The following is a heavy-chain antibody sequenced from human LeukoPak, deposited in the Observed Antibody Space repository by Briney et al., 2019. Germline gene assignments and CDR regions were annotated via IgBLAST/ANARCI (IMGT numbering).Heavy chain of an antibody. D-gene: IGHD4-17*01. J-gene: IGHJ4*02. CDR2: TYYRCQWYS. Sequence: SQTLSLTCAISGDSVSNNGAAWNWIRQSPSRGLEWLGRTYYRCQWYSDYAVSVKGRITINPDTSKNQFSLQLNSVTPEDAAVYYCVGDGYGDYYFDSWGQGTLVTVSS. CDR1: GDSVSNNGAA. V-gene: IGHV6-1*01. CDR3: VGDGYGDYYFDS.